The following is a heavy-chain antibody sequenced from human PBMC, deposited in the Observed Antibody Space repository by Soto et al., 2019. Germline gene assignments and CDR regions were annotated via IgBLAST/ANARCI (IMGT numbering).Heavy chain of an antibody. V-gene: IGHV1-8*01. Sequence: QVQLVQSGAEVKKPGASVRVSCQTSGYTFTNYDINWVRQAAGQGLEWMGWMSPNSSNTGNAQIFQGRVSMTRDPAIITPYMELSILRSVDTAVYYCVTGDRSGWDTGFYWGQGTLFTVSS. CDR1: GYTFTNYD. CDR3: VTGDRSGWDTGFY. D-gene: IGHD6-19*01. CDR2: MSPNSSNT. J-gene: IGHJ4*02.